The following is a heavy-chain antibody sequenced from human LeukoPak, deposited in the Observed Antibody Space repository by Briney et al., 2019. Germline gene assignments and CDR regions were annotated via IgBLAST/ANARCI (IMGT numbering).Heavy chain of an antibody. V-gene: IGHV3-30-3*01. D-gene: IGHD2/OR15-2a*01. J-gene: IGHJ4*02. CDR3: ARLVTTLLSDY. CDR2: ISYDGSNK. CDR1: GLTFSSYA. Sequence: GGSLRLSCAASGLTFSSYAMHWVRQAPGKGLEWVAVISYDGSNKYYADSVKGRFTISRDNSKNTLYLQMNSLRAEDTAVYYCARLVTTLLSDYWGQGTLVTVSS.